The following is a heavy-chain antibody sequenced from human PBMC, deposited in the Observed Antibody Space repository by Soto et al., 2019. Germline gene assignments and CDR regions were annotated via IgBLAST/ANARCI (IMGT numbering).Heavy chain of an antibody. D-gene: IGHD4-17*01. CDR3: ARAFLSTVTTYDYPPPNWFDP. V-gene: IGHV3-11*05. CDR1: GFTFSDYY. J-gene: IGHJ5*02. CDR2: ISSSSSYT. Sequence: PGGSLRLSCAASGFTFSDYYMSWIRQAPGKGLEWVSYISSSSSYTNYADSVKGRFTISRDNAKNSLYLQMNSLRAEDTAVYYCARAFLSTVTTYDYPPPNWFDPWGQGTLVTVSS.